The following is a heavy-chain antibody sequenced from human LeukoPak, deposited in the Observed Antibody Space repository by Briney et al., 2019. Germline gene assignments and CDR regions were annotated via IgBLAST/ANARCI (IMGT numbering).Heavy chain of an antibody. CDR3: AKDKAARHPVTRYYYYMDV. CDR1: GFTFDDYA. CDR2: ISWNSGSI. V-gene: IGHV3-9*01. D-gene: IGHD2-21*02. J-gene: IGHJ6*03. Sequence: GRSLRLSCAASGFTFDDYAMHWVRQAPGKGLEWVSGISWNSGSIGYADSVKGRFTISRDNAKNSLYLQMNSLRAEDTALYYCAKDKAARHPVTRYYYYMDVWGKGTTVTVSS.